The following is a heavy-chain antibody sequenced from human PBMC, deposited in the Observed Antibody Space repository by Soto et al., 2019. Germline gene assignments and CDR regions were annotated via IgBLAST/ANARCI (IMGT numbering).Heavy chain of an antibody. Sequence: PGGSLRLSCAASGFTFSTYGMHWVRQAPGKGLEWVAVMGNDGITTFYADSVKGRFTISRDNSKNTLFLQMNSLRADNTAVYYCAEDPRYCSSSFYYYYGMDVWGQGTTVTVSS. CDR1: GFTFSTYG. CDR3: AEDPRYCSSSFYYYYGMDV. J-gene: IGHJ6*02. D-gene: IGHD6-6*01. V-gene: IGHV3-30*02. CDR2: MGNDGITT.